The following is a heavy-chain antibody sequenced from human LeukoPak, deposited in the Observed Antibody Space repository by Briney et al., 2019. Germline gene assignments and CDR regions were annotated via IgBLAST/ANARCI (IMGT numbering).Heavy chain of an antibody. CDR2: IYYSGST. J-gene: IGHJ6*02. V-gene: IGHV4-59*08. CDR3: ARHGSVVVGPYGMDV. Sequence: SETLSLTCTVSGGSISSYYWSWIRQPPGKGLEWIGYIYYSGSTNYNPSPKSRVTISVDTSKNQFSLKLSSVTAADTAVYYCARHGSVVVGPYGMDVWGQGTTVTVSS. D-gene: IGHD2-2*01. CDR1: GGSISSYY.